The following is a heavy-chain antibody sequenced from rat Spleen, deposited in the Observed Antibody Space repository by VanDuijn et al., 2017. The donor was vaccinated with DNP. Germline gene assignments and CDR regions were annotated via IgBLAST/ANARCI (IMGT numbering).Heavy chain of an antibody. V-gene: IGHV5-31*01. J-gene: IGHJ2*01. CDR1: GFTFNNYW. CDR2: ITSSGGST. CDR3: AKAGGYSPWYFDY. D-gene: IGHD1-11*01. Sequence: EVQLMESGGDLVQPGRSLKLSCVASGFTFNNYWMTWIRQVPGKGLEWVASITSSGGSTYYPDSVKGRFTISRDNAKNTLYLQMDSLRSEETATYYCAKAGGYSPWYFDYWGQGVMVTVSS.